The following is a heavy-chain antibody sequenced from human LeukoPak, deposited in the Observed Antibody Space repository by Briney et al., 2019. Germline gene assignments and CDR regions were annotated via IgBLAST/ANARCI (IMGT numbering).Heavy chain of an antibody. Sequence: PGGSLRLSCAASGFTFSSYGMHWVRQAPGKGLEWVAFIRNDGSNKYYPDSVKGRFTISRDNSKNTLYLQMNSLRAEDTAVYYCAKGVAYGSSALDYWGQGTLVTVSS. CDR2: IRNDGSNK. CDR3: AKGVAYGSSALDY. V-gene: IGHV3-30*02. J-gene: IGHJ4*02. CDR1: GFTFSSYG. D-gene: IGHD3-10*01.